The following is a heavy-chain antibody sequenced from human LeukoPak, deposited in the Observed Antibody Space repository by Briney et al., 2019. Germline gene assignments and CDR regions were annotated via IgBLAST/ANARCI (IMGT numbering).Heavy chain of an antibody. CDR3: ARDRPFGGVIDGMDV. J-gene: IGHJ6*02. V-gene: IGHV3-53*01. CDR2: THSGGNT. Sequence: SGGSLRLSCAASGLSVSSSYMSWVRQAPGQGLEWVSVTHSGGNTYYGDSVKGRFFISRDSSENTLYLQMNSLTAEDTAVCYCARDRPFGGVIDGMDVWGQGTTVTVSS. D-gene: IGHD3-16*02. CDR1: GLSVSSSY.